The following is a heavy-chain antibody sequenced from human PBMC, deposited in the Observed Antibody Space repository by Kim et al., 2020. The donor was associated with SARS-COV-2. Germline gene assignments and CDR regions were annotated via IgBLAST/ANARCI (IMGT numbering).Heavy chain of an antibody. D-gene: IGHD6-19*01. CDR1: GGSISSYY. V-gene: IGHV4-59*01. Sequence: SETLSLTCTVSGGSISSYYWSWIRQPPGKGLEWIGYIYYSGSTNYNPSLKSRVTISVDTSKNQFSLKLSSVTAADTAVYYCARVAIAVAGTLNYYYYYGMDVWGQGTTVTVSS. CDR2: IYYSGST. J-gene: IGHJ6*02. CDR3: ARVAIAVAGTLNYYYYYGMDV.